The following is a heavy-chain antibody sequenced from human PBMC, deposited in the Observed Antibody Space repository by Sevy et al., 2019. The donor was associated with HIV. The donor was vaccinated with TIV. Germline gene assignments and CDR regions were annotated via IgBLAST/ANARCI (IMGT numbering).Heavy chain of an antibody. J-gene: IGHJ4*02. CDR2: IWYDGDNK. CDR3: AKGIAASGYYFDS. D-gene: IGHD6-13*01. Sequence: HGGSLRLSCAASGFTFSRYGMHWVRQTPGKGMEWVAGIWYDGDNKDYSDYGKGRFTISRDNSKNTVYLHMSSLRVEDTATYYCAKGIAASGYYFDSWGQGTLVTVSS. CDR1: GFTFSRYG. V-gene: IGHV3-33*06.